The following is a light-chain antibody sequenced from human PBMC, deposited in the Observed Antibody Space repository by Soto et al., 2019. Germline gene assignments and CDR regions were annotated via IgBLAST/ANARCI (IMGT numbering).Light chain of an antibody. CDR2: DAS. CDR3: QQSSNWTPLT. CDR1: QSVSSY. J-gene: IGKJ3*01. V-gene: IGKV3-11*01. Sequence: EIVLTQSPATLSLSPGERATLSCRASQSVSSYLAWYQQKPGQAPRLLIYDASNRANGIPARFSGSGSGTDFTLSISRLEHEDFSVYYCQQSSNWTPLTFGPATKVAIK.